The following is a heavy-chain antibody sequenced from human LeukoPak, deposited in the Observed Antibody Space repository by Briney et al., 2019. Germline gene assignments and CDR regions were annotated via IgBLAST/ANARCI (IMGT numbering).Heavy chain of an antibody. V-gene: IGHV4-4*02. J-gene: IGHJ4*02. D-gene: IGHD3-22*01. Sequence: SETLSLTCAVSGVSISSNNWWNWVRQPPGKGLEWIGEIYHSGSSNYNPSLKSRVTISVDTSKNQFSLKLSSVTAADTAVYYCARDSSGYSTSALDYWGQGTLVTVSS. CDR3: ARDSSGYSTSALDY. CDR1: GVSISSNNW. CDR2: IYHSGSS.